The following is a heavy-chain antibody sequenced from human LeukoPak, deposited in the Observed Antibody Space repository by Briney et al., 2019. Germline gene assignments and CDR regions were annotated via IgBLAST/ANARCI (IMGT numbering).Heavy chain of an antibody. Sequence: ASVEVSCKASGYTFTSYYMHWVRQAPGQGLEWMGGIIPIFGTTNYAQKFQDRVTITADKSTSTAYMELSSLRSEDTAVYYCARVVGLTGYSSSWYSGYYYYMDVWGKGTTVTVSS. CDR3: ARVVGLTGYSSSWYSGYYYYMDV. CDR1: GYTFTSYY. V-gene: IGHV1-69*06. CDR2: IIPIFGTT. D-gene: IGHD6-13*01. J-gene: IGHJ6*03.